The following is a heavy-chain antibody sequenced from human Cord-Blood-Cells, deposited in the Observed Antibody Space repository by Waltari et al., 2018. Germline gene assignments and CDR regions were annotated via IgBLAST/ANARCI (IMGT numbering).Heavy chain of an antibody. V-gene: IGHV4-39*01. D-gene: IGHD6-6*01. Sequence: QLQLQESGPGLVKPSETLSLTCTVSGGSISSSSYYWGWISQPPGKGLEWIGSIYYSGSTYYNPSLKSRVTISVDTSKNQFSLTLSSVTAADTAVYYCAQQWVYSSSREYYFDYWGQGTLVTVSS. CDR2: IYYSGST. J-gene: IGHJ4*02. CDR3: AQQWVYSSSREYYFDY. CDR1: GGSISSSSYY.